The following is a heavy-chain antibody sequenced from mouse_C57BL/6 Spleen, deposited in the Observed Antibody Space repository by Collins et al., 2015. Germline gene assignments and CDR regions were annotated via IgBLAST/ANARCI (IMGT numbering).Heavy chain of an antibody. V-gene: IGHV3-6*02. CDR2: INYDGSN. Sequence: DVQLQESGPGLVKPSQSLSLTCSVTGYSIASGYYWNWIRHFPGNKLEWMGYINYDGSNNYNPSLKNRISITRDTSKNQFFLKLNSVTTEDTATYYCARGMITTAMDYWGQGTSVIVSS. D-gene: IGHD2-4*01. CDR1: GYSIASGYY. CDR3: ARGMITTAMDY. J-gene: IGHJ4*01.